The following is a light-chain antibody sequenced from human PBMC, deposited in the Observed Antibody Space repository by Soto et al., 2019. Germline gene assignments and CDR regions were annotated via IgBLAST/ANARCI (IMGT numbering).Light chain of an antibody. Sequence: DIQMTPSPSSLSASVGATVTISCQASQDISNYLDWYQQKPGRAPMVVLSAASNLETGVPARFSGSGSGTEFTLTISNLQPGDSALYFCQESYSRPLAFGGGTKVDIK. V-gene: IGKV1-39*01. CDR2: AAS. J-gene: IGKJ4*01. CDR1: QDISNY. CDR3: QESYSRPLA.